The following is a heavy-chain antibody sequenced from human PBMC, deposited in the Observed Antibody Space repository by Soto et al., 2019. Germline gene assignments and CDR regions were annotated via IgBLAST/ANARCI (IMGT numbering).Heavy chain of an antibody. Sequence: QVQLVQSGAEVKKPGASVKVYCKASGYTFTSYGISWVRQAPGQGLEWMGWISAYNGNTNYAQKLQDRVTMTTDTSTRTAYMELRSLRSDDTAVYYSARADGGLRSVYYYGMDVRGQGTTVTVSS. D-gene: IGHD5-12*01. CDR1: GYTFTSYG. J-gene: IGHJ6*02. CDR3: ARADGGLRSVYYYGMDV. CDR2: ISAYNGNT. V-gene: IGHV1-18*01.